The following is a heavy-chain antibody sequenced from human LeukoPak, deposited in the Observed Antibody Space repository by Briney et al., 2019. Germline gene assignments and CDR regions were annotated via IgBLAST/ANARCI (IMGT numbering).Heavy chain of an antibody. CDR2: IYSDGST. Sequence: AGGSLRLSCAASGVTLSSYAMSWARQAPGEGLEWVSVIYSDGSTYYADSVKGRFTISRDNSKNTLDLQMTGLRAEDTAVYYCARERGRGRDSPWFDYWGQGTLVTVSS. V-gene: IGHV3-53*01. CDR3: ARERGRGRDSPWFDY. D-gene: IGHD1-26*01. J-gene: IGHJ4*02. CDR1: GVTLSSYA.